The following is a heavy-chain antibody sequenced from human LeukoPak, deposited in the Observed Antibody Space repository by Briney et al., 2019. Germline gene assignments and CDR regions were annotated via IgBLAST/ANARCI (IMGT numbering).Heavy chain of an antibody. J-gene: IGHJ4*02. CDR1: GGSISSGGYY. CDR3: ARGGTAGAIRFDY. V-gene: IGHV4-31*03. Sequence: SETLSLTCTVSGGSISSGGYYWSWIRQHPGKGLKWIGYIYYSGSTYYNPSVKSRVTISVDTSKNQFSLKLSSVTAADTAVYYCARGGTAGAIRFDYWGQGTLVTVSS. D-gene: IGHD6-13*01. CDR2: IYYSGST.